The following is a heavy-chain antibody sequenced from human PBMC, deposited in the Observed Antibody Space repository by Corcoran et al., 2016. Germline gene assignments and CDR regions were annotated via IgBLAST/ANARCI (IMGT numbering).Heavy chain of an antibody. D-gene: IGHD1-7*01. J-gene: IGHJ6*02. V-gene: IGHV4-4*07. CDR2: IYTSGST. CDR1: GGSISSYY. CDR3: ARGGGLGRARNWNYGSWYYYYGMDV. Sequence: QVQLQESGPGLVKPSETLSLTCTVSGGSISSYYWSWIRQPAGKGLEWIGRIYTSGSTNYNPSLKSRVTMSVATSKNQFSLKLSSVTAADTAVYYWARGGGLGRARNWNYGSWYYYYGMDVWGQGTTVTVSS.